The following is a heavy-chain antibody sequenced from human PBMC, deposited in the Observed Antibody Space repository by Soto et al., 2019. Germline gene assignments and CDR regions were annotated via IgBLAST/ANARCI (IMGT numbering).Heavy chain of an antibody. CDR3: ARGRLGQLSLTSSFDY. CDR2: IYHSGST. V-gene: IGHV4-31*03. D-gene: IGHD3-16*02. CDR1: GGSITSGGYF. Sequence: QVQLQESGPGLVKPSQTLSLTCTVSGGSITSGGYFWSWIRQHPGKGLEWIGYIYHSGSTFYTPSLQSRVALSVDTSKSQFSLKLNSVTAADTAVYYCARGRLGQLSLTSSFDYWGQGTLVTVSS. J-gene: IGHJ4*02.